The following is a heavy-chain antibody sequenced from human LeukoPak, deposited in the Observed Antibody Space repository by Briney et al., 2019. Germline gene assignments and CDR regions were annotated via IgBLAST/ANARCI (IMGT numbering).Heavy chain of an antibody. V-gene: IGHV3-7*01. CDR2: IKEDGSEK. D-gene: IGHD4-17*01. CDR3: GRGHYGDYA. CDR1: GFTFSGYW. Sequence: GGSLRLSCAASGFTFSGYWMSWVRQAPGKGLECVANIKEDGSEKYYVDFVKGRFTISRDNAENSLFLQMNSLRAEDTAVYYCGRGHYGDYAWGQGTLVTVSS. J-gene: IGHJ5*02.